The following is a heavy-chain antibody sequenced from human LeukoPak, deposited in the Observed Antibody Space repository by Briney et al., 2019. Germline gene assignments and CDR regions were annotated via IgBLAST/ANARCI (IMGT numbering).Heavy chain of an antibody. J-gene: IGHJ6*02. CDR3: ARDIELYDSGSRGGMDV. V-gene: IGHV4-59*12. CDR1: GGSISSYY. Sequence: PSETLSLTCTVSGGSISSYYWSWIRQPPGKGLEWIGYIYYSGSTYYNPSLKSRVTISVDKSKNQFSLKLSSVTAADTAVYYCARDIELYDSGSRGGMDVWGQGTTVTVSS. D-gene: IGHD3-22*01. CDR2: IYYSGST.